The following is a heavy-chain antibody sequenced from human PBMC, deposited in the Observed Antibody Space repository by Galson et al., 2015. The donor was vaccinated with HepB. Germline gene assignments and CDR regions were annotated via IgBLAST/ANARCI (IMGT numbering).Heavy chain of an antibody. CDR2: ISYDGSNK. CDR1: GFTFSSYA. CDR3: ARDNGSPYYYDSSGYNFDY. V-gene: IGHV3-30-3*01. D-gene: IGHD3-22*01. Sequence: SLRLSCAASGFTFSSYAMHWVRQAPGKGLEWVAVISYDGSNKYYADSVKGRFTISRDNSKNTLYLQMNSLRAEDTAVYYCARDNGSPYYYDSSGYNFDYWGQGTLVTVSS. J-gene: IGHJ4*02.